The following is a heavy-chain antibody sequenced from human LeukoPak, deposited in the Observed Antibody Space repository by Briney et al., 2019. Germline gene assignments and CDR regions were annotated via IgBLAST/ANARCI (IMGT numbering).Heavy chain of an antibody. CDR3: ARGHRYSYGSWFPWTPSDHPDY. J-gene: IGHJ4*02. D-gene: IGHD5-18*01. CDR2: INHSGST. CDR1: DGSFSGYY. V-gene: IGHV4-34*01. Sequence: PSETLSLTSAVYDGSFSGYYWSWLRQPPGKGLEWIGEINHSGSTNYNPSLKSRVTISVDTSKNQFSLKLSSVTAADTAVYYCARGHRYSYGSWFPWTPSDHPDYWGQGTLVTVSS.